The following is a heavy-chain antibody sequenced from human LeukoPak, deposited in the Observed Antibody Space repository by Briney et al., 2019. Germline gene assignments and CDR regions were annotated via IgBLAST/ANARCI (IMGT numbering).Heavy chain of an antibody. CDR1: GYTFTGYY. V-gene: IGHV1-2*04. Sequence: ASVTVSCKASGYTFTGYYMHWVRQAPGRGLEWMGWINPNSGGTNYAQKFQGWVTMTRDTSISTAYMELSRLRSDDTAVYYCARDQEGKRNWFDPWGQGTLVTVSS. J-gene: IGHJ5*02. CDR2: INPNSGGT. CDR3: ARDQEGKRNWFDP.